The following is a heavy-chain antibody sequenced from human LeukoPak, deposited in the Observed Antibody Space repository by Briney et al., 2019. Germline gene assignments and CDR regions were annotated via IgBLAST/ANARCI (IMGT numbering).Heavy chain of an antibody. CDR3: TRDANHYGGMDV. CDR1: GITVSKYW. J-gene: IGHJ6*02. V-gene: IGHV3-74*01. CDR2: IHSDGSTT. Sequence: GGSLRLSCAVSGITVSKYWMHWVRQVPGKRLVWVSRIHSDGSTTDYADSVKGRFTITRDSAKNTLYLEMNSLRVEDTAVYYCTRDANHYGGMDVWGQGNTVTVSS.